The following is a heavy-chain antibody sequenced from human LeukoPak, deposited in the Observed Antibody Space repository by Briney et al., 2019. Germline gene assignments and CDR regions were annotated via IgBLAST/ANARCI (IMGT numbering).Heavy chain of an antibody. CDR1: GFTVGSNY. Sequence: GGSLRLSCAASGFTVGSNYMSWVRQAPGKGLEWVSIMSSGGTTSYADSVKGRFTISRDNSRNTLYLQMNSLRAEDTAVYYCATRGAPGYYYGMDVWGQGTTVTVPS. J-gene: IGHJ6*02. D-gene: IGHD1-26*01. CDR3: ATRGAPGYYYGMDV. CDR2: MSSGGTT. V-gene: IGHV3-66*01.